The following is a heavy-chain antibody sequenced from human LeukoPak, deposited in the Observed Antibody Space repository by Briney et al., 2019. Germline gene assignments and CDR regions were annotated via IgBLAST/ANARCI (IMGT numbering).Heavy chain of an antibody. CDR3: ARDRNMDYDFWRPPGY. V-gene: IGHV1-58*01. CDR1: GFTFPPSA. Sequence: ASVKVSCKASGFTFPPSAVQWVRQARGQRLEWIGWIVVGSGNTAYAQKFQERVTITRDMSTNTAYMELSSLRSEDTAVYYCARDRNMDYDFWRPPGYWGQGTLVTVSS. J-gene: IGHJ4*02. D-gene: IGHD3-3*01. CDR2: IVVGSGNT.